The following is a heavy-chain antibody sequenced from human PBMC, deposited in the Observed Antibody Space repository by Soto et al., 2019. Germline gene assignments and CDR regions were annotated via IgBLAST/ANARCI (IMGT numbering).Heavy chain of an antibody. Sequence: PSETLSLTCTVSGGSISSYYWSWIRQPPGKGLEWIGYIYYSGSTNYNPSLKSRVTISVDTSKNQFSLKLSSVTAADTAVYYCARAIYGSGPLYYFDYWGQGTLVTVSS. V-gene: IGHV4-59*01. CDR1: GGSISSYY. J-gene: IGHJ4*02. CDR3: ARAIYGSGPLYYFDY. CDR2: IYYSGST. D-gene: IGHD4-17*01.